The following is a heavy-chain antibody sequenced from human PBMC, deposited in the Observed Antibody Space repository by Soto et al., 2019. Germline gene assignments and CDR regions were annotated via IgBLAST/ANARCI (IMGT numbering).Heavy chain of an antibody. V-gene: IGHV3-30*18. D-gene: IGHD5-12*01. J-gene: IGHJ6*02. Sequence: GGSLRLSCAASGFTFSSYGMHWVRQAPGKGLEWVAVISYDGSNKYYAGSVKGRFTISRDNSKNTLYLQMNSLRAEDTAVYYCAKLPGFPSGYDPLAPYYYGMDVWGQGTTVTVSS. CDR1: GFTFSSYG. CDR2: ISYDGSNK. CDR3: AKLPGFPSGYDPLAPYYYGMDV.